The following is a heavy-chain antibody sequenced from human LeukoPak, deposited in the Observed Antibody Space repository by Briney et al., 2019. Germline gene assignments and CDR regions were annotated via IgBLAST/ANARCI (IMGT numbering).Heavy chain of an antibody. CDR3: ARTLIFDNRHRGAFDI. CDR2: IYHSRST. Sequence: EPSDTLSLTCDVSGYSISRSNWWGWIRQPPGKGLEWIGYIYHSRSTYYNPSPRSRVTMSQDTSKNQFSLKLSSVTAVDTAVYYCARTLIFDNRHRGAFDIWGQGTMVTVSS. CDR1: GYSISRSNW. J-gene: IGHJ3*02. D-gene: IGHD3-22*01. V-gene: IGHV4-28*01.